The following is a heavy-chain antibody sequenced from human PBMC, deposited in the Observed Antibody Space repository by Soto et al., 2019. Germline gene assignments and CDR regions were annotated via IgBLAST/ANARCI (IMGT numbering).Heavy chain of an antibody. J-gene: IGHJ4*02. CDR1: GFTFSTYA. CDR2: ISSNGRST. CDR3: ARDRCTNGVCYAPSDY. V-gene: IGHV3-64*01. D-gene: IGHD2-8*01. Sequence: GGSLRLSCATSGFTFSTYAMHWVRQAPGKGLECVSAISSNGRSTYYANSVKGRFTISRDNSKNTLYLQMDSLRAEDMAVYYCARDRCTNGVCYAPSDYWGQGTLVTVSS.